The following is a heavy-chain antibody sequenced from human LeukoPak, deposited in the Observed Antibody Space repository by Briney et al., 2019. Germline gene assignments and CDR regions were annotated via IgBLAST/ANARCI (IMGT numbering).Heavy chain of an antibody. CDR1: GGTFSSYA. V-gene: IGHV1-69*06. D-gene: IGHD1-1*01. Sequence: ASVKVSCKASGGTFSSYAISWVRQAPGQGLEWMGGIIPIFGTANYAQKFQGRVTITADKSTSTAYMELSSLRSEDTAVYYCARQAGTAPGAFDIWGQGTMVTVSS. CDR2: IIPIFGTA. CDR3: ARQAGTAPGAFDI. J-gene: IGHJ3*02.